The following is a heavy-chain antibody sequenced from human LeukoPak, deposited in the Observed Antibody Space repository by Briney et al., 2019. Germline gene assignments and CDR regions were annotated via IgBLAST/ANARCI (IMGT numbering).Heavy chain of an antibody. V-gene: IGHV3-66*01. J-gene: IGHJ4*02. CDR3: ARGSGYDYFDN. CDR2: IYSGGST. CDR1: GFTVSSNY. Sequence: PGGSLRLSCAASGFTVSSNYMSWVRQAPGKGLQWVSVIYSGGSTYYADSVKGRLTISRDISKNTLYLQMNSLRAEDTAVYYCARGSGYDYFDNWRQGTLVTVSS. D-gene: IGHD6-25*01.